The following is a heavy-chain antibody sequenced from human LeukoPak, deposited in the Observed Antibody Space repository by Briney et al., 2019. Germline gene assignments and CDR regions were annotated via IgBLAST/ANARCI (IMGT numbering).Heavy chain of an antibody. Sequence: GGSLRLSCAASGFTFNDYWMSWVRQAPGKGLEWVANIKQDGSEKYYVDSVRGRLTISRDNAENSLFLQMNSLRAEDTAVYYCAKMEGGSYRPSDYWGQGTLVTVSS. CDR2: IKQDGSEK. D-gene: IGHD3-16*02. V-gene: IGHV3-7*01. CDR3: AKMEGGSYRPSDY. CDR1: GFTFNDYW. J-gene: IGHJ4*02.